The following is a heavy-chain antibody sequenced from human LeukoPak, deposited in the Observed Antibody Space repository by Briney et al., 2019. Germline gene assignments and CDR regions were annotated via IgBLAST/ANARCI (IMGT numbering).Heavy chain of an antibody. V-gene: IGHV1-69*05. D-gene: IGHD3-22*01. CDR3: ARDRADSSGYYYRFDC. J-gene: IGHJ4*02. CDR1: GGTFSSYA. Sequence: GSSVKVSCKASGGTFSSYAISWVRQAPGQGLEWMGGIIPIFGTANYAQKFQGRVTITTDESTSTAYMELSSLRSEDTAVYYCARDRADSSGYYYRFDCWGQGTLVTVSS. CDR2: IIPIFGTA.